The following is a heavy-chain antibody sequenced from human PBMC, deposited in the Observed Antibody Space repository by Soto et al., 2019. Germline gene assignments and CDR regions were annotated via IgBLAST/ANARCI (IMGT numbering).Heavy chain of an antibody. Sequence: GASVKVSSKTSGYILTSYGISWVRQAPGQGLEWMGWISTHNGNTNYAQKLQDRVTMTTDTSTSTAYMELRSLRSDDTAVYYCARENSYYGSGTYYFYGMDVWGHRTTVTVSS. J-gene: IGHJ6*02. CDR3: ARENSYYGSGTYYFYGMDV. CDR1: GYILTSYG. D-gene: IGHD3-10*01. CDR2: ISTHNGNT. V-gene: IGHV1-18*01.